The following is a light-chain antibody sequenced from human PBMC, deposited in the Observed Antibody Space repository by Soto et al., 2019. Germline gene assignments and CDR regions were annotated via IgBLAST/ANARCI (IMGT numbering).Light chain of an antibody. CDR3: QKYDGDPRA. V-gene: IGKV1-27*01. Sequence: DIQMTQSPSSLSASVGDRVTITCRASQGISKYLAWYQQKPGTVPKLLISAASTLQSGVPSRFSGSGSGTDFTLTITSLQPEDFATIYCQKYDGDPRAFGQGTKVEIK. CDR1: QGISKY. CDR2: AAS. J-gene: IGKJ1*01.